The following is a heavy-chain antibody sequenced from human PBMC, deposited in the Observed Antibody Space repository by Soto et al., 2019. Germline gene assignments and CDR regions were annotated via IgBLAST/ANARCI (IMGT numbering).Heavy chain of an antibody. CDR1: GYTFTGYY. CDR3: AWYSSSWGENYYYYGMDV. Sequence: VASVKVSCKASGYTFTGYYMHWVRQAPGQGLEWMGWMNPNSGNTGYAQKFQGRVTMTRNTSISTAYMELSSLRSEDTAVYYCAWYSSSWGENYYYYGMDVWGQGTTVTVSS. CDR2: MNPNSGNT. V-gene: IGHV1-8*02. D-gene: IGHD6-13*01. J-gene: IGHJ6*02.